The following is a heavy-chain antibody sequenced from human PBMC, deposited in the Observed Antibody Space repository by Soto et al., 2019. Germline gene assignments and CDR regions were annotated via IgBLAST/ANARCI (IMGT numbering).Heavy chain of an antibody. CDR2: ISGSGGST. CDR1: GFTFSSYA. CDR3: AKDGSSGHGTYYYGMDV. J-gene: IGHJ6*02. Sequence: EVQLLESGGGLVQPGGSLRLSCAASGFTFSSYAMSWVRQAPGKGLEWVAAISGSGGSTYYADSVKDRFTISRDNSKNTLDLQMNSRRAEDTAVYYCAKDGSSGHGTYYYGMDVWGQGTTVTVSS. D-gene: IGHD6-19*01. V-gene: IGHV3-23*01.